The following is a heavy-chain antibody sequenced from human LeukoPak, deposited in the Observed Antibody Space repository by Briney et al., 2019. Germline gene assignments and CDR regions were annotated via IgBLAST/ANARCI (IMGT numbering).Heavy chain of an antibody. CDR2: INPSGGST. CDR3: ARGRLWFGETNNWFDP. D-gene: IGHD3-10*01. CDR1: GYTFTSYY. J-gene: IGHJ5*02. V-gene: IGHV1-46*01. Sequence: ASVKVSCKASGYTFTSYYMHWVRQAPGQGLEWMGIINPSGGSTSYAQKFQGRVTMTRDTSISTAYMELSRLRSDDTAVYYCARGRLWFGETNNWFDPWGQGTLVTVSS.